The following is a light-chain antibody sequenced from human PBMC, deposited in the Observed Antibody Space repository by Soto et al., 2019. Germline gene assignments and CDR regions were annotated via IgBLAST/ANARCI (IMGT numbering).Light chain of an antibody. V-gene: IGKV3-15*01. CDR1: PSVSSN. CDR2: GAS. J-gene: IGKJ3*01. CDR3: QQYNNWPLT. Sequence: EIVMTQSPATLSVSPGERDTLSCRASPSVSSNLAWYQQKPGQAPRLLIYGASTRATGIPGRFSGSGSGTEFTLTISSLQSEDFAVYYWQQYNNWPLTFGPGTKVDIK.